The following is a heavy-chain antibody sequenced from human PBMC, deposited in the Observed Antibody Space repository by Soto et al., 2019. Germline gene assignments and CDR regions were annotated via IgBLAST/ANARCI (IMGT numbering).Heavy chain of an antibody. D-gene: IGHD6-13*01. CDR2: VYNSGST. J-gene: IGHJ4*02. CDR1: GGSISSNY. V-gene: IGHV4-59*01. Sequence: SETLSLTCTVSGGSISSNYWTWIRQPPGKGLEWIGYVYNSGSTNYNPSLKSRVTISEDTAKSQFSLKVNSMTAADTACYYCARYRREAVAGYTLDNWGQGILVTVSS. CDR3: ARYRREAVAGYTLDN.